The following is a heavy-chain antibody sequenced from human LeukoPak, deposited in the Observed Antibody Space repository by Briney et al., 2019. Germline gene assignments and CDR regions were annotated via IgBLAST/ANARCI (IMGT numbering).Heavy chain of an antibody. J-gene: IGHJ6*02. D-gene: IGHD3-16*01. V-gene: IGHV4-59*01. Sequence: ETLSLTCTVSGGSLSSYYWSWIRQPPGKGLEWIGYIYYSGSTNYNPSLKSRVTISVDTSKNQFSLKLSSVTAADTAVYYCARGGDGINYYYGMDVWGQGTTVTVSS. CDR2: IYYSGST. CDR3: ARGGDGINYYYGMDV. CDR1: GGSLSSYY.